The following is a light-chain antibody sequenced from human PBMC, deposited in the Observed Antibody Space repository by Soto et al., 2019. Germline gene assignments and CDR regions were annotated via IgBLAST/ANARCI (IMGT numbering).Light chain of an antibody. CDR1: SSNIGSNT. CDR3: AAWDDSLNGVYV. J-gene: IGLJ1*01. CDR2: SNN. V-gene: IGLV1-44*01. Sequence: QSVLTQPPSASGTPGQRVTISCSGSSSNIGSNTVSWYQQLPGTTPKLLIYSNNQRPSGVPDRFSGSKSGTSASLAISGLQSEDEADYYCAAWDDSLNGVYVFGTGTKLTV.